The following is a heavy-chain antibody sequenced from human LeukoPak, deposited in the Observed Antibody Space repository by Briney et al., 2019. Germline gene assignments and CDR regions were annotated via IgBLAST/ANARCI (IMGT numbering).Heavy chain of an antibody. Sequence: QTLSLTCAVSGGSLIIGGYFWSWIRQHPGKGLECIGYIYYTGSTYYNPSLKSRVSISVVTSKSQFSMNVSSVTAADTAVYYCARFIGGGQAAVFDYWGQGTLVTVSS. CDR3: ARFIGGGQAAVFDY. V-gene: IGHV4-31*11. CDR2: IYYTGST. D-gene: IGHD6-13*01. CDR1: GGSLIIGGYF. J-gene: IGHJ4*02.